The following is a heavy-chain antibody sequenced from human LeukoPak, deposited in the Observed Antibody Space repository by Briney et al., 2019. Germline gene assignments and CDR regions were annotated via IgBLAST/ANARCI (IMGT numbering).Heavy chain of an antibody. V-gene: IGHV4-59*08. CDR1: GGSISGYH. D-gene: IGHD4-23*01. CDR3: ARQRGGGALIDY. J-gene: IGHJ4*02. CDR2: IYYSGNT. Sequence: KPSETLSLTCTVSGGSISGYHWSWIRQPPGKGLEWIGFIYYSGNTNSNPCLKSRVTISVDTSKNQFSLKLRSVTAADTAVYYCARQRGGGALIDYWGQGTLVTVSA.